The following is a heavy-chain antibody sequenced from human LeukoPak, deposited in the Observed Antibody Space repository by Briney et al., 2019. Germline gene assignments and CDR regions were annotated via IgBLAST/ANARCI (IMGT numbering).Heavy chain of an antibody. V-gene: IGHV4-34*01. CDR2: INHSGST. CDR3: ARTQAVAPRGEYHWFDP. J-gene: IGHJ5*02. Sequence: SETLSLTCAVYGGSFSGYYWSWIRQPPGKGLEWIGEINHSGSTNYNPSLKSRVTISVDTSKNQFSLQLNSVTPEDTAVYYCARTQAVAPRGEYHWFDPWGQGTLVTVSS. CDR1: GGSFSGYY. D-gene: IGHD6-19*01.